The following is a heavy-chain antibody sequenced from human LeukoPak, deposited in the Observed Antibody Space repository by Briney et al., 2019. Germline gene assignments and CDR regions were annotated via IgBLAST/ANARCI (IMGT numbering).Heavy chain of an antibody. CDR2: IYPGDSDT. V-gene: IGHV5-51*01. CDR1: GYSFTSYW. CDR3: ARHSTPQYYAPYYDILTGYRPQPPLDAFDI. J-gene: IGHJ3*02. Sequence: GESLKISCKGSGYSFTSYWIGWVRQMPGKGLEWMGIIYPGDSDTRYSPSFQGPVTISADKSISTAYLQWSSLKASDTAMYYCARHSTPQYYAPYYDILTGYRPQPPLDAFDIWGQGTMVTVSS. D-gene: IGHD3-9*01.